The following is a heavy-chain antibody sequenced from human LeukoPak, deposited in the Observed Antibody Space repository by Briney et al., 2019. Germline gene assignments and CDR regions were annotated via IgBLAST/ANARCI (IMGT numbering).Heavy chain of an antibody. J-gene: IGHJ6*02. D-gene: IGHD3-9*01. CDR3: ARAWSDDILTYYYNGMDV. V-gene: IGHV1-18*01. CDR2: ISAFNGNT. CDR1: GYTFHRYG. Sequence: ASVKVSCKASGYTFHRYGIRWVRQASGQGLECMGWISAFNGNTNYAEKRQGRVTMTTDTSTSTANMEMTSLRSDDTAVYYCARAWSDDILTYYYNGMDVWGQGTTVTVSS.